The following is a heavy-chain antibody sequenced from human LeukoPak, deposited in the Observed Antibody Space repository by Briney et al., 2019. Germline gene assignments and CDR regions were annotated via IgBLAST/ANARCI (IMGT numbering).Heavy chain of an antibody. CDR3: ARGYPTYGSGSYYDY. CDR2: INHSGST. D-gene: IGHD3-10*01. V-gene: IGHV4-34*01. CDR1: GGSFSGYY. J-gene: IGHJ4*02. Sequence: SETLSLTCAVYGGSFSGYYWSWIRQPPGKGLEWIGEINHSGSTNYNPSLKSRVTISVDTSKNQLSLKLSSVTAADTAVYYCARGYPTYGSGSYYDYWGQGTLVTVSS.